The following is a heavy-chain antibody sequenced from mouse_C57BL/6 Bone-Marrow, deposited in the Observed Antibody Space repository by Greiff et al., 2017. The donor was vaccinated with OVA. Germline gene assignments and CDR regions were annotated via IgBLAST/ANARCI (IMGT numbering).Heavy chain of an antibody. D-gene: IGHD1-1*01. J-gene: IGHJ1*03. V-gene: IGHV15-2*01. CDR1: DSEVFPIAY. CDR3: ARRGIFDFITTVPGYFDV. Sequence: QVQLQQSGSELRSPGSSVKLSCKDFDSEVFPIAYMSWVRQKPGHGFEWIGGILPSIGRTIYGEKFEDKATLDADTLSNTAYLELNSLTSEDSAIYYCARRGIFDFITTVPGYFDVWGTGTTLTVSS. CDR2: ILPSIGRT.